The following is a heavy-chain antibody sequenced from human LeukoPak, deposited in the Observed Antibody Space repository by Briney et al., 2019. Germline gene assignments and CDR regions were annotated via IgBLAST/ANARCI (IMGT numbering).Heavy chain of an antibody. D-gene: IGHD3-16*02. CDR3: ARDGDVWGSYRTYFFDY. V-gene: IGHV3-48*02. CDR2: ISGSSSTI. J-gene: IGHJ4*02. Sequence: GGSLRLSCAASGFTFSSYSMNWVRQAPGKGLEWVSYISGSSSTIYYADSVKGRFTISRDNAKNSQYVQMNSLRDEDTAVYYCARDGDVWGSYRTYFFDYWGQGTLVTVSS. CDR1: GFTFSSYS.